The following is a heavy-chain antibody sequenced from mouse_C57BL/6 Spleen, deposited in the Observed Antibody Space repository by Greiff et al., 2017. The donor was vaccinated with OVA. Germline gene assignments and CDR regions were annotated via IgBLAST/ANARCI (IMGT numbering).Heavy chain of an antibody. V-gene: IGHV1-42*01. J-gene: IGHJ4*01. CDR1: GYSFTGYY. Sequence: EVQLQQSGPELVKPGASVKISCKASGYSFTGYYMNWVKQSPEKSLEWIGEINPSTGGTTYNQKFKAKATLTVDKSSSTAYMQLKSLTSEDSAVYYCARRTAQAGDYYAMDYWGQGTSVTVSS. D-gene: IGHD3-2*02. CDR2: INPSTGGT. CDR3: ARRTAQAGDYYAMDY.